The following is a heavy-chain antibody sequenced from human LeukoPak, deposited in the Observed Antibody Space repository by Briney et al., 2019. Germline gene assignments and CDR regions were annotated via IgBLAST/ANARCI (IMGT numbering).Heavy chain of an antibody. V-gene: IGHV1-2*02. J-gene: IGHJ6*03. D-gene: IGHD3-10*01. CDR3: ARDYSLLWFGELGTAYYYYMDV. CDR1: GYTFTGYY. Sequence: ASVKVSCKASGYTFTGYYMHWVRQAPGQGLEWMGWINPISGGTNYAQKFQGRVTMTRDTSISTAYMELSRLRSDDTAVYYCARDYSLLWFGELGTAYYYYMDVWGKGTTVTISS. CDR2: INPISGGT.